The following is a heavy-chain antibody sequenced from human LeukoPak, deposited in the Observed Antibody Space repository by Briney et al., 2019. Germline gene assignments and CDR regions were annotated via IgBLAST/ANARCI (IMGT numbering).Heavy chain of an antibody. J-gene: IGHJ3*02. CDR1: GYTFTSYG. D-gene: IGHD6-19*01. CDR2: INPNSGGT. V-gene: IGHV1-2*06. Sequence: ASVKVSCKASGYTFTSYGISWVRQAPGQGLEWMGRINPNSGGTNYAQKFQGRVTMTRDTSISTAYMELSRLRSDDTAVYYCARPHPLAVAGRFDAFDIWGQGTMVTVSS. CDR3: ARPHPLAVAGRFDAFDI.